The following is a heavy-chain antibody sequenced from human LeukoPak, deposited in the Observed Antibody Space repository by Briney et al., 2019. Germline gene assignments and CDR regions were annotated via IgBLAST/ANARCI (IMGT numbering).Heavy chain of an antibody. CDR1: GFTFSSYW. J-gene: IGHJ4*02. CDR3: ARDGGYCSSTTCPSTTPFDF. V-gene: IGHV3-48*01. CDR2: ISSSSGSI. D-gene: IGHD2-2*01. Sequence: GGSLRLSCAASGFTFSSYWMNWVRQAPGKGLEWISYISSSSGSIYYADSVNGRFTISRDNAKNSLYLQMNSLRADDTAVYYCARDGGYCSSTTCPSTTPFDFWGQGTLVTVSS.